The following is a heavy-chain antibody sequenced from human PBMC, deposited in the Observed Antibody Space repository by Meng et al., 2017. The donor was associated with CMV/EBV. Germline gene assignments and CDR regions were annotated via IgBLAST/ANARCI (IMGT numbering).Heavy chain of an antibody. CDR1: GFTFSDYY. V-gene: IGHV3-11*04. CDR3: AREFRNGSYLRHWYFDL. D-gene: IGHD1-26*01. Sequence: GGSLRLSCAASGFTFSDYYMSWIRQAPGKGLEWVSYISSSGSTIYYADSVKGRFTISRDNAKNSLYLQMNSLRAEDTAVYYCAREFRNGSYLRHWYFDLWGRGTLVTVSS. J-gene: IGHJ2*01. CDR2: ISSSGSTI.